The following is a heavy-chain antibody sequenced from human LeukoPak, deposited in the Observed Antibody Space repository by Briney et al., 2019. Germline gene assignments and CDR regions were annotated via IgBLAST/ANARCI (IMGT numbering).Heavy chain of an antibody. CDR2: ISPSGGST. V-gene: IGHV1-46*01. D-gene: IGHD4-17*01. Sequence: GASVKVSCKAFGYTFTSNYMHWVRQAPGQGPERMGVISPSGGSTTYAQKFQGRVTLTRDMSTSTDYLELSSLRSEDTAVYYCARVRRYGDSYYFDYWGQGTLVTVSS. J-gene: IGHJ4*02. CDR3: ARVRRYGDSYYFDY. CDR1: GYTFTSNY.